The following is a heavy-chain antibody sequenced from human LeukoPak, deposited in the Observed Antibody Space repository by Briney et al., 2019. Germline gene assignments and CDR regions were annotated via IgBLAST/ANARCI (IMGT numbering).Heavy chain of an antibody. J-gene: IGHJ3*02. CDR3: ARAHYRGRTGGYDAFDI. CDR2: IKQDGSEK. D-gene: IGHD2-8*02. Sequence: ETLSLTCGASDGSLDIYYWMFVRQPPGKGLEWVANIKQDGSEKYYVDSVKGRFTISRDNAKNSLYLQMNSLRAEDTAVYYCARAHYRGRTGGYDAFDIWGQGTMVTVSS. CDR1: DGSLDIYY. V-gene: IGHV3-7*01.